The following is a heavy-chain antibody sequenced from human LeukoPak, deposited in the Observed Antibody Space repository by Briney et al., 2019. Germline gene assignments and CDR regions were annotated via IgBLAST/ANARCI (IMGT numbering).Heavy chain of an antibody. CDR3: AKVDRGDYSSSPVPYYNYYMNV. Sequence: GGSLRLPCAASGFTFSYYSMNWVRQAPGRGLEWVSCISSSSSLIFYSDSVRGRFTISRDNAKNLLYLHMNSLRVEDTAVYYCAKVDRGDYSSSPVPYYNYYMNVWGKGTTVTVSS. CDR1: GFTFSYYS. J-gene: IGHJ6*03. CDR2: ISSSSSLI. V-gene: IGHV3-21*01. D-gene: IGHD6-13*01.